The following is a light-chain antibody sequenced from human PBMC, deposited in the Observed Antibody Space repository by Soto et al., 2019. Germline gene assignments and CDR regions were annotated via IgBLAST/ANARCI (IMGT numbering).Light chain of an antibody. J-gene: IGKJ4*01. Sequence: DIQMTQSPSSLSASVGDRVTITCRASQGITNSLAWYHQKPGKAPKSLIYTASNLESGVPSRFSGSGSGTDFTLTIYSLQPEDFATYYCQQFQSYPVTLGGGTKVEV. CDR3: QQFQSYPVT. CDR2: TAS. V-gene: IGKV1-16*01. CDR1: QGITNS.